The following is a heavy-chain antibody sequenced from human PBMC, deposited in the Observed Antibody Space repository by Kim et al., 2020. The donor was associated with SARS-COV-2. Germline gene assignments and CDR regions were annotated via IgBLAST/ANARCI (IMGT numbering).Heavy chain of an antibody. CDR1: GFTFSSYW. Sequence: GGSLRLSCAASGFTFSSYWMSWVRQAPGKGLEWVANIKQDGSEKYYVDSVKGRFTISRDNAKNSLYLQMNSLSAEDTAVYYCARDPKVVLNPVTSGSSLYYYGMDVWGQGTTVTVSS. CDR3: ARDPKVVLNPVTSGSSLYYYGMDV. J-gene: IGHJ6*02. D-gene: IGHD3-3*01. CDR2: IKQDGSEK. V-gene: IGHV3-7*03.